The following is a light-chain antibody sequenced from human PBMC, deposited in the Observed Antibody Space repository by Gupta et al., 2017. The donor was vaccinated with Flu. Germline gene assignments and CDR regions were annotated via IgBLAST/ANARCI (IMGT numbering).Light chain of an antibody. Sequence: DMQMTQSPSTLSASVGDRVTITCGASQNVNYWLAWYQQKAGNAPKLLLYKASNLESGVPSSFSGSGSETQFTLTIRSLQPDDFTTYFCQHYSEYPLSFGRGTKVEIK. CDR2: KAS. V-gene: IGKV1-5*03. J-gene: IGKJ4*01. CDR3: QHYSEYPLS. CDR1: QNVNYW.